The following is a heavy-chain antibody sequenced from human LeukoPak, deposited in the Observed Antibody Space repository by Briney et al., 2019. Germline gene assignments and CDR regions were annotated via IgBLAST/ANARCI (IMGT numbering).Heavy chain of an antibody. V-gene: IGHV3-21*01. J-gene: IGHJ3*02. Sequence: GGSLRLSCAASGFTFSSYSMNWVRQAPGKGLEWVSSISSSSSYIYYADSVKGRFTISRDNAKNSLYLQMNSLRAEDTAVYYCARVVWFGELPRAFYIWGQGTMVTVSS. CDR1: GFTFSSYS. CDR3: ARVVWFGELPRAFYI. CDR2: ISSSSSYI. D-gene: IGHD3-10*01.